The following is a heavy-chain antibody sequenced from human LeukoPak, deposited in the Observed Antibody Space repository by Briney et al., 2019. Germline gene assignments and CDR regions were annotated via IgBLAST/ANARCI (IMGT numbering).Heavy chain of an antibody. CDR3: AKDLGSGWYGVLDYFDY. Sequence: PPGGSLRLSCAASGFTFRSYAMSWVRQAPGKGLEWVSAIGGGGGSTYYADSVKGRFTISRDNSKNTLYLQMNSLRAEDTAVYYCAKDLGSGWYGVLDYFDYWGQGTLVTVSS. CDR1: GFTFRSYA. V-gene: IGHV3-23*01. J-gene: IGHJ4*02. CDR2: IGGGGGST. D-gene: IGHD6-19*01.